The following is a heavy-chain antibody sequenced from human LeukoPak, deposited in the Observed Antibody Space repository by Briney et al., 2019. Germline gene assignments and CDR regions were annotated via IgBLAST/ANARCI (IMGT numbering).Heavy chain of an antibody. CDR1: GGSISSGGYY. CDR2: IYHSGST. V-gene: IGHV4-30-2*01. Sequence: PSETLSLTCTVSGGSISSGGYYWSWIRQPPGKGLEWIGYIYHSGSTYYNPSLKSRVAISVDTSKNQFSLKVNSVTAADTAVYYCARHMSEYISSRRDSYYSYYMDVWGKGTTVTVSS. J-gene: IGHJ6*03. CDR3: ARHMSEYISSRRDSYYSYYMDV. D-gene: IGHD5-12*01.